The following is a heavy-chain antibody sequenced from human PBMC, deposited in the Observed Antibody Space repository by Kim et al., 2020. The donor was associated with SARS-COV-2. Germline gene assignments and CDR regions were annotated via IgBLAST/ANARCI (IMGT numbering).Heavy chain of an antibody. CDR3: ARGRDGYKGRYFDY. J-gene: IGHJ4*02. Sequence: SETLSLTCTVSGGSISSYYWSWIRQPPGKGLEWIGYIYYSGSTNYNPSLKSRVTISVDTSKDQSSLKLSAVTAADTAGYYCARGRDGYKGRYFDYWGQGTLVTVSS. CDR1: GGSISSYY. D-gene: IGHD5-12*01. V-gene: IGHV4-59*01. CDR2: IYYSGST.